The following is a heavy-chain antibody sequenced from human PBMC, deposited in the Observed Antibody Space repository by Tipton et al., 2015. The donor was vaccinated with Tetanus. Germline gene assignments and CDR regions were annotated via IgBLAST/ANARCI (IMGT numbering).Heavy chain of an antibody. V-gene: IGHV4-30-2*01. CDR3: VRGRGLGAYSFGFEH. CDR2: IYQTDST. J-gene: IGHJ4*02. CDR1: GGLITTGGYS. Sequence: GLVKPSETLSLTCTVSGGLITTGGYSWGWIRQLPGQGLEWLGYIYQTDSTYYNPSVRSRLTLSLQRSKNQVSLKLISVTAADTAVYFCVRGRGLGAYSFGFEHWGQGVLVTVSS. D-gene: IGHD5-12*01.